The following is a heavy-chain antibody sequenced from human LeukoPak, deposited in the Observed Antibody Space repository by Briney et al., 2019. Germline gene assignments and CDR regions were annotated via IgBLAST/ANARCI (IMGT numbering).Heavy chain of an antibody. CDR1: GVSMSYYY. Sequence: SETLSLTCTVSGVSMSYYYWSWIRQPPGKGLEWIGNLFYSGNSNYNPSLKSRVTISIDTSKSQFSLKLTSVTAADTAVYYCARHLNTFDQGGASYYYIDVWGKGTTVAVSS. CDR2: LFYSGNS. D-gene: IGHD3-16*01. V-gene: IGHV4-59*08. J-gene: IGHJ6*03. CDR3: ARHLNTFDQGGASYYYIDV.